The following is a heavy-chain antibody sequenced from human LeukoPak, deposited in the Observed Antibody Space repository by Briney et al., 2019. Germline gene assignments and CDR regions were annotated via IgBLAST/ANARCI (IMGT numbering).Heavy chain of an antibody. V-gene: IGHV3-7*03. CDR1: GFTFSSYG. J-gene: IGHJ4*02. CDR2: IKQDGSEK. CDR3: AREITMLACFDY. D-gene: IGHD3-10*01. Sequence: GGSLRLSCAASGFTFSSYGTHWVRQAPGKGLEWVANIKQDGSEKYYVDSVKGRFTISRDNAKNSLYLQMNSLRAEDTAVYYCAREITMLACFDYWGQGTLVTVSS.